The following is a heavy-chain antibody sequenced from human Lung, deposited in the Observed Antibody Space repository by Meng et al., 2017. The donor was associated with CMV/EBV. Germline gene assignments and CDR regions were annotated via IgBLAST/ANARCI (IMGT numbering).Heavy chain of an antibody. CDR3: AKDLLAAYFYYYAMEV. Sequence: GEXXKISCAASGFTFNTHAMNWVRQAPGKGLEWIAGVSGSGSTTYYADSVRGRFTVSRDNSRNTLDLQMDSLRPADTAVYYCAKDLLAAYFYYYAMEVWGPGNXVNGAS. CDR2: VSGSGSTT. D-gene: IGHD2-21*01. CDR1: GFTFNTHA. J-gene: IGHJ6*01. V-gene: IGHV3-23*01.